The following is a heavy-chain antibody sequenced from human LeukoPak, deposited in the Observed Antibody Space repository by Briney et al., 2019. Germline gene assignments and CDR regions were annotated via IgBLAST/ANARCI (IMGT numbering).Heavy chain of an antibody. J-gene: IGHJ4*02. D-gene: IGHD3-9*01. Sequence: ASVKVSCKASGYTFTTYYMHWVRQAPGQGLEWMGIINPSGGSTTYAQKFQGRVTITRDTSTSTAYMEVSSLRSEDTAVYYCARGWLAETYDILNGPPLFWGQGTLVIVSS. V-gene: IGHV1-46*01. CDR3: ARGWLAETYDILNGPPLF. CDR2: INPSGGST. CDR1: GYTFTTYY.